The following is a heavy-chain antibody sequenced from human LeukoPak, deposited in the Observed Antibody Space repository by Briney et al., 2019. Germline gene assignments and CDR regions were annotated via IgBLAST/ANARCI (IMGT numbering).Heavy chain of an antibody. Sequence: PSETLSLTCTVSGGSISSYYWSWIRQPPGKGLEWIGNIYYSGSTDYNPSLKSRVTISVDTSKNQFSLRMTSLTAADTAVYYCARGIRGVIITTNYYNMDVWGPGTTVIVSS. CDR3: ARGIRGVIITTNYYNMDV. CDR2: IYYSGST. CDR1: GGSISSYY. D-gene: IGHD3-10*01. V-gene: IGHV4-59*12. J-gene: IGHJ6*03.